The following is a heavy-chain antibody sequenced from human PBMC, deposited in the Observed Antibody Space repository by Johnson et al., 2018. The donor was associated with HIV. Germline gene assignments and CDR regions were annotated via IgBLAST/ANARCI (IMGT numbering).Heavy chain of an antibody. J-gene: IGHJ3*02. CDR3: ARSATGTTADAFDI. Sequence: VQLVESGGGLVQPGGSLRLSCAASGFTFSSYAMNWVRQPPGEGLEWVSTVGGSTSSTSYADSVKGRFTISRDNAKNSLYLQMNSLRAEDTAVYDCARSATGTTADAFDIWGQGTMVTVSS. CDR2: VGGSTSST. V-gene: IGHV3-48*04. CDR1: GFTFSSYA. D-gene: IGHD1-7*01.